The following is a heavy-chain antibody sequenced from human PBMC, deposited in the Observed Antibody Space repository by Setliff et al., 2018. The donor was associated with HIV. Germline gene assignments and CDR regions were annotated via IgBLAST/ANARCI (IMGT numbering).Heavy chain of an antibody. CDR3: ARLVSSSSKFDS. CDR1: GGSISSGSYY. V-gene: IGHV4-39*07. Sequence: SETLSLTCTVSGGSISSGSYYWSWIRQPPGKGLEWIGSIYYSGSTYYNPSLKSRVTILVDTSKNQFSLKLSSVTAADTAVYYCARLVSSSSKFDSWGQGTLVTVSS. CDR2: IYYSGST. D-gene: IGHD6-6*01. J-gene: IGHJ4*02.